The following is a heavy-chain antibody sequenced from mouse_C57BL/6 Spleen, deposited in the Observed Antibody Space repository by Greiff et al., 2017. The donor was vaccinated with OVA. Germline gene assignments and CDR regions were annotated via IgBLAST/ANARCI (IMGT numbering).Heavy chain of an antibody. V-gene: IGHV3-6*01. CDR1: GYSITSGYY. CDR3: AREDGNYDAMDY. D-gene: IGHD2-1*01. CDR2: ISYDGSN. J-gene: IGHJ4*01. Sequence: EVQLQESGPGLVKPSQSLSLTCSVTGYSITSGYYWNWLRQFPGNKLEWMGYISYDGSNNYNPSLKNRISITRDTSKNQFFLKLNSVTTEDTATYYCAREDGNYDAMDYWGQGTSVTVSS.